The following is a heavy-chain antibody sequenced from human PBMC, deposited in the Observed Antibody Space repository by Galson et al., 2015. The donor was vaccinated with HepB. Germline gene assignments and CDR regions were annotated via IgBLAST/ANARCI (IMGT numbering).Heavy chain of an antibody. V-gene: IGHV1-18*03. CDR3: ARLSYYDILTGSTLDY. D-gene: IGHD3-9*01. J-gene: IGHJ4*02. CDR2: ITAYNGNT. Sequence: SVKVSCKASGNTFTSYGIAWVRQAPGQGLEWMGWITAYNGNTKYAQKFQDRVTMTTDISTNTAYMELRSLRSDDMAMYYCARLSYYDILTGSTLDYWGQGTLVTVSS. CDR1: GNTFTSYG.